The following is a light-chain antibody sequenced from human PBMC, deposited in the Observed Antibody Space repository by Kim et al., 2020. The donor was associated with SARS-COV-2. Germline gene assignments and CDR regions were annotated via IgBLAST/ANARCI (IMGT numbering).Light chain of an antibody. Sequence: DIHMTQSPSSLSAFVGDRVIITCQASQDIGIYLNWYQQQPGKAPKLLIYDTSNLQTGVPSRFSGSGSGTEFTFTISSLQPEDIATYYCQQYENVPVTFGGGTKLEI. J-gene: IGKJ4*01. V-gene: IGKV1-33*01. CDR2: DTS. CDR1: QDIGIY. CDR3: QQYENVPVT.